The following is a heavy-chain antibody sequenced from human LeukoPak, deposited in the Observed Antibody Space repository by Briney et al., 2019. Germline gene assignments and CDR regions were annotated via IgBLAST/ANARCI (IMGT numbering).Heavy chain of an antibody. CDR2: IRYDGSNK. J-gene: IGHJ4*02. CDR3: AKDSTLYYYDSSGSKDFDY. D-gene: IGHD3-22*01. V-gene: IGHV3-30*02. Sequence: PGGSLRLSCAASGFTLSSYGMHWVRQAPGKGLEWVAFIRYDGSNKYYADSVKGRFTISRDNSKNTLCLQMNSLRAEDTAVYYCAKDSTLYYYDSSGSKDFDYWGQGTLVTVSS. CDR1: GFTLSSYG.